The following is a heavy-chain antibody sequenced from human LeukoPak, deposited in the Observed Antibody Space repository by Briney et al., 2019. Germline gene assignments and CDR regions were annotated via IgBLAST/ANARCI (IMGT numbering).Heavy chain of an antibody. D-gene: IGHD3-22*01. CDR2: IIPIFGTA. CDR1: GGTFSSYA. Sequence: ASVKVSCKASGGTFSSYAISWVRQAPGQGLEWMGGIIPIFGTANYAQKFQGRVTITADESTSTAYMELSSLRSEDTAVYYCASGWGDYYDSSGYPLDYWGQGTLVTVSS. J-gene: IGHJ4*02. CDR3: ASGWGDYYDSSGYPLDY. V-gene: IGHV1-69*13.